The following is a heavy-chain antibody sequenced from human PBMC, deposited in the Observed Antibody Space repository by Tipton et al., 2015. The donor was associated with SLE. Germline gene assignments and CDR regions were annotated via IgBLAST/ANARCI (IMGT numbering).Heavy chain of an antibody. V-gene: IGHV4-59*03. CDR2: IHYGGRT. Sequence: TLSLTCTVSGGSISSHYCSWIRQTPGKGLEWIGYIHYGGRTYYSPSLKSRVTISGDTSKNQFSLKLSSVTAADTAVYYCVGQTIFGSLRALDYWGLGTLVTVSS. CDR3: VGQTIFGSLRALDY. J-gene: IGHJ4*02. CDR1: GGSISSHY. D-gene: IGHD3-3*01.